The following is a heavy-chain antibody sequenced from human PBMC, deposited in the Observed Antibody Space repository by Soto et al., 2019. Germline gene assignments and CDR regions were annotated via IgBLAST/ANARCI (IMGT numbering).Heavy chain of an antibody. V-gene: IGHV3-30*04. J-gene: IGHJ4*02. Sequence: GGSLRLSCVPSGFTFSSYAMHWVRQAPGKGLEWVAIISYDGTNKYYADSVRGRLTISRDNSKNTPYLQMNSLRVEDTALYYCVKDRGRYCSGGTCYLFDSWGQGA. D-gene: IGHD2-15*01. CDR3: VKDRGRYCSGGTCYLFDS. CDR2: ISYDGTNK. CDR1: GFTFSSYA.